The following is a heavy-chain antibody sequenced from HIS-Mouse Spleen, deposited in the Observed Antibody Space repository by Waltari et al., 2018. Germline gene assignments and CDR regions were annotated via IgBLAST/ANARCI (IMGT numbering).Heavy chain of an antibody. D-gene: IGHD6-19*01. CDR2: IDWDDDK. J-gene: IGHJ4*02. CDR3: ARIAEGYTSGWYAFDY. Sequence: QVTLRESGPALVKPTQTLTLTCTFSGFSLSTSGTFVSRIRQPPGKALEWLARIDWDDDKYYSTSLKTRLTISRDTSKNQVVLTMTNMDPLDTATYYCARIAEGYTSGWYAFDYWGQGTLVTVSS. CDR1: GFSLSTSGTF. V-gene: IGHV2-70*15.